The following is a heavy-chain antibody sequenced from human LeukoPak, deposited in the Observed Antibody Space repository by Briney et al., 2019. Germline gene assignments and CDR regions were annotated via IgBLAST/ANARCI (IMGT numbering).Heavy chain of an antibody. Sequence: SETLSLTCTDSGASINNYYWSWIRQPPGEGLEWIGYIYYSGSTKYNPSLKSRVTISMDTSKNHFSLRLTSVTAADTAVYYCARVVSAAGGWLDPWGQGTLVTVSS. CDR3: ARVVSAAGGWLDP. CDR2: IYYSGST. D-gene: IGHD6-13*01. J-gene: IGHJ5*02. CDR1: GASINNYY. V-gene: IGHV4-59*01.